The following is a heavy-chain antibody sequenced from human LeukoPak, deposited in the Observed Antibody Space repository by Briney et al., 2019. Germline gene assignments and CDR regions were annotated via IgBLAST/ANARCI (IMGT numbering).Heavy chain of an antibody. CDR2: IYYSGST. J-gene: IGHJ6*04. CDR3: ARVATMVRGSNGMDV. D-gene: IGHD3-10*01. Sequence: SETLSLTCTVSGGSISNYYWTWIRQPPGKGLEWIGYIYYSGSTNYNPSLRSRATISVDTSKKQFSLNLSSVTAADTALYYCARVATMVRGSNGMDVWGEGTTVTVSS. V-gene: IGHV4-59*01. CDR1: GGSISNYY.